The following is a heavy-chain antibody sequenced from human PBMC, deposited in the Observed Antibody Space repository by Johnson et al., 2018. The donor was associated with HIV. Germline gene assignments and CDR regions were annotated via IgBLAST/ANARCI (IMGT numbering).Heavy chain of an antibody. CDR3: AKRRGYSYGWSGAFDI. CDR2: ISSNGGST. J-gene: IGHJ3*02. D-gene: IGHD5-18*01. Sequence: VQLVESGGGLVQPGRSLRLSCAASGFTFDDYAMHWVRQAPGKGLEWVSGISSNGGSTYYANSVKGRFTISRDNSKNTLYLQMNSLRAEDTAVYYCAKRRGYSYGWSGAFDIWGQGTMVTVSS. CDR1: GFTFDDYA. V-gene: IGHV3-9*01.